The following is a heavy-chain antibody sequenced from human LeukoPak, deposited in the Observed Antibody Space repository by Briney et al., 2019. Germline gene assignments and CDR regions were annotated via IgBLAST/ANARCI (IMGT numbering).Heavy chain of an antibody. Sequence: ASVKVSCKASGYTFTGYYMHWVRQAPGQGLEWMGWINPNSGGTNYAQKFQGRVTMTRDTSISTAYMELSRLRSDDTAVYYCARDYYDSSGYPGYWYFDLWGRGTLVTVSS. CDR3: ARDYYDSSGYPGYWYFDL. D-gene: IGHD3-22*01. CDR2: INPNSGGT. CDR1: GYTFTGYY. J-gene: IGHJ2*01. V-gene: IGHV1-2*02.